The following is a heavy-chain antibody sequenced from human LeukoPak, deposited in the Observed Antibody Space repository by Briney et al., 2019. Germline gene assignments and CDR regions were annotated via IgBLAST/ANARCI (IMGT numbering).Heavy chain of an antibody. Sequence: GGSLRLSCAASGFTFSSYSMNWVRQAPGKGLEWVSSISSSSSYIYYADSVKGRFTISRGNAKNSLYLQMNSLRAEDTAVYYCAREGLYDYDSSGYYGSDAFDIWGQGTMATVSS. CDR3: AREGLYDYDSSGYYGSDAFDI. J-gene: IGHJ3*02. V-gene: IGHV3-21*01. CDR1: GFTFSSYS. CDR2: ISSSSSYI. D-gene: IGHD3-22*01.